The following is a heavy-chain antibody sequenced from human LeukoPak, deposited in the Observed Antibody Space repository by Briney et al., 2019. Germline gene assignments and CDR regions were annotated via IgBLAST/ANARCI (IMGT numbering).Heavy chain of an antibody. D-gene: IGHD2-15*01. CDR2: INHSGST. CDR3: ARGGWRLPSVV. V-gene: IGHV4-34*01. J-gene: IGHJ6*04. CDR1: GGSFSGYY. Sequence: SETLSLTCTVYGGSFSGYYWSWIRQPPGKGLEWIGEINHSGSTNYNPSLKSRVTISVDTSKNQFSLKLSSVTAVDTAVYYCARGGWRLPSVVWGKGTTVTVSS.